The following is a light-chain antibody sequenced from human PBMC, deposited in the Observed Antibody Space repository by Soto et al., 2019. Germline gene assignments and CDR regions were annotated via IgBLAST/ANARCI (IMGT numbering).Light chain of an antibody. CDR1: QSISNY. Sequence: EIVLTQSPATLSLSPGEGATVSCRASQSISNYLAWYQHKPGQAPRLLIYDASNRASGVPVRFSGSGSGTDFTLTISSLEPEDCAVYFCQQRSNWPPSITFGQGTRLEI. V-gene: IGKV3-11*01. CDR3: QQRSNWPPSIT. CDR2: DAS. J-gene: IGKJ5*01.